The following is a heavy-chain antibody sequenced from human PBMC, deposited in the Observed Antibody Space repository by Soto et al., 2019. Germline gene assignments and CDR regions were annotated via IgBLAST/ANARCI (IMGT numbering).Heavy chain of an antibody. CDR1: GFSLSTSGVG. V-gene: IGHV2-5*02. CDR3: AHVYGGYDNFDY. CDR2: IYWDDDK. J-gene: IGHJ4*02. D-gene: IGHD5-12*01. Sequence: QITLKESGPTLVKPTQTLTLTCTFSGFSLSTSGVGVGWIRQPPGKALEWLALIYWDDDKRYSPSLKSRLTITKDTSKNQVVLTMTNMNPVDTATYYCAHVYGGYDNFDYWGQGTLVTVSS.